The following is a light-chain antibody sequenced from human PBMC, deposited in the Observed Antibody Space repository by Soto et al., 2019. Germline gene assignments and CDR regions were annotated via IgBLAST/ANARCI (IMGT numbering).Light chain of an antibody. CDR3: QQYDHLYT. CDR2: DVY. J-gene: IGKJ2*01. Sequence: DIQMTQSPSSLSASVGDRVTITCQSSQDVKYLNWYQQKSGKAPELLIYDVYTLERGVPARISGRGSGTDFTLTLRSLEPEDIATYFCQQYDHLYTFGQGTKVEI. CDR1: QDVKY. V-gene: IGKV1-33*01.